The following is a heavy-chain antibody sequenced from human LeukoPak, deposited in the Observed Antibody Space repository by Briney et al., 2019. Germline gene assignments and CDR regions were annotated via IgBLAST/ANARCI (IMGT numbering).Heavy chain of an antibody. V-gene: IGHV3-30*01. CDR2: ISYDGSDK. CDR1: GFTFSSYY. D-gene: IGHD6-13*01. CDR3: ANPTSSSWYYFDY. Sequence: GGSLRLSCAASGFTFSSYYMHWVRQTPGKGLEWVAVISYDGSDKYYADSVKGRFTISRDNSKHTLYLQMNSLGAEDTAVYYCANPTSSSWYYFDYRGQGTLVTVSS. J-gene: IGHJ4*02.